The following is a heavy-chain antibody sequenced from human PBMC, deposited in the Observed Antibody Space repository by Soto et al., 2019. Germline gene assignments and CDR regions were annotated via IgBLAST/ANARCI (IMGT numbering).Heavy chain of an antibody. V-gene: IGHV4-59*01. CDR2: ISYSGNT. J-gene: IGHJ4*02. CDR1: GGSIINFY. CDR3: ARAPMVLSRSYFDS. Sequence: SETLSLTCTVSGGSIINFYWSWSRQPPGKGLEWIGYISYSGNTNYNPSLKSRVSISVDTSKNQLSLNLTSVTAADTAVYYCARAPMVLSRSYFDSWGQGTPVTVSS. D-gene: IGHD2-8*01.